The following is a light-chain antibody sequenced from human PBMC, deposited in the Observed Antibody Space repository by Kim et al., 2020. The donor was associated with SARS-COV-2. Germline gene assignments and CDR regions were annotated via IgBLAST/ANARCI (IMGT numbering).Light chain of an antibody. V-gene: IGLV1-51*01. CDR2: DND. CDR3: GTWDNGLSVWV. Sequence: GKKVTIQCSGSSSNTGNNYVSWYQQLPGTAPKLLIYDNDKRPSGIPDRFSGSKSGTSATLAITGLQTGDEADYYCGTWDNGLSVWVFGGGTQLTVL. CDR1: SSNTGNNY. J-gene: IGLJ3*02.